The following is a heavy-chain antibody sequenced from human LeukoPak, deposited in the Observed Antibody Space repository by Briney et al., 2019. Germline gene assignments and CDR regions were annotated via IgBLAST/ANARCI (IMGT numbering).Heavy chain of an antibody. CDR2: IYYSGST. V-gene: IGHV4-39*07. CDR3: VRGPYYYDSSGYYPPFDY. Sequence: PSETLSLTCTVSVGSISSSSYYWGWIRQPPGKGLEWIGSIYYSGSTYYNPSLKSRVTISVDTSKNQFSLKLSSVTAADTAVYYCVRGPYYYDSSGYYPPFDYWGQGTLVTVSS. CDR1: VGSISSSSYY. J-gene: IGHJ4*02. D-gene: IGHD3-22*01.